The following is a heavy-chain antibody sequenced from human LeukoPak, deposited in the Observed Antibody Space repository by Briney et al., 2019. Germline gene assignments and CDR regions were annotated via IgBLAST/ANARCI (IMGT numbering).Heavy chain of an antibody. V-gene: IGHV3-23*01. Sequence: AGGSLRLSCAASGFTFSSYAMSWVRQAPGKGLEWVSAISGSGGRTYYADSVKGRFTISRDNSKNTLYLQMNSLRAEDTAVYYCANGDPGIAVASFGYWGQGTLVTVSS. CDR1: GFTFSSYA. J-gene: IGHJ4*02. D-gene: IGHD6-19*01. CDR3: ANGDPGIAVASFGY. CDR2: ISGSGGRT.